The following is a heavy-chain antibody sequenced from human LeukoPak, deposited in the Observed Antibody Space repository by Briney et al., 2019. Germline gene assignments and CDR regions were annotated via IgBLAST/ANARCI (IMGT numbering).Heavy chain of an antibody. Sequence: PGGSVSLSRAVSGFTFEDYGMKWVGPAPRKGRQGVSGINWNGGSTGYADSVKGRFTISRDNAKNSLYLQMNSLRAEDTALYYCAKTYYYDSSGYWFDYWGQGTLVTVSS. D-gene: IGHD3-22*01. CDR2: INWNGGST. CDR3: AKTYYYDSSGYWFDY. V-gene: IGHV3-20*04. CDR1: GFTFEDYG. J-gene: IGHJ4*02.